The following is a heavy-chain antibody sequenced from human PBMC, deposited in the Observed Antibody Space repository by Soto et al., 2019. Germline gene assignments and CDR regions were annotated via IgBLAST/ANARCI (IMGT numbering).Heavy chain of an antibody. CDR3: ATIHSSGFDY. J-gene: IGHJ4*02. V-gene: IGHV3-30-3*01. D-gene: IGHD6-19*01. Sequence: QVQLVESGGGVVQPGRSLRLSCAASGFTFSSYAMHWVRQAPGKGLEWVAVISYDGSNKYYADSVKGRFTISRDNSKNTLYRQMNSLRAEDTAVYYCATIHSSGFDYWGQGTLVTVSS. CDR1: GFTFSSYA. CDR2: ISYDGSNK.